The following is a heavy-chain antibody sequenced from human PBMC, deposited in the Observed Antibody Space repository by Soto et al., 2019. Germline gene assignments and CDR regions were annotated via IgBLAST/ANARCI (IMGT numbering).Heavy chain of an antibody. V-gene: IGHV3-66*01. CDR2: IYSGGST. CDR3: ARVIRERYCSGGSCLNYYYYYYMDV. Sequence: GGSLRLSCAASGFTVSSNYMSWVRQAPGKGLEWVSVIYSGGSTYYADSVKGRFTISRDNSKNTLYLQMNSLRAEDTAVYYCARVIRERYCSGGSCLNYYYYYYMDVWGKGTTVTVSS. D-gene: IGHD2-15*01. CDR1: GFTVSSNY. J-gene: IGHJ6*03.